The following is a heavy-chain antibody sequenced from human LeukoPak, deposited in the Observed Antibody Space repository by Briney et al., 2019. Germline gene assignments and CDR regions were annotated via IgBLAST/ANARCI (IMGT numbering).Heavy chain of an antibody. J-gene: IGHJ4*02. CDR3: ATPRGSGSYLAFDY. CDR2: INSDGSST. V-gene: IGHV3-74*01. D-gene: IGHD1-26*01. CDR1: GFTFSYW. Sequence: KTGGSLRLSCAASGFTFSYWMHWVRQAPGKGLVWVSRINSDGSSTSYADSVKGRFTISRDNAKNTLHLQMNSLRAEDTAVYYCATPRGSGSYLAFDYWGQGTLVTVSS.